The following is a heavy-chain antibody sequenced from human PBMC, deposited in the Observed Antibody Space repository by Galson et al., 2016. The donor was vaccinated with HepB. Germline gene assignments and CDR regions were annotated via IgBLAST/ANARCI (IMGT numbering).Heavy chain of an antibody. V-gene: IGHV4-61*02. CDR2: IYTSGST. CDR3: ARDLKGRQRVPGRYYYYIDV. CDR1: GGSISSGSYY. J-gene: IGHJ6*03. D-gene: IGHD6-6*01. Sequence: TLSLTCTVSGGSISSGSYYWSWIRQPAGKGLEWVGRIYTSGSTNYNPSLKSRVTISVDTSKNQFSLKLSSVTAPDTAVYYCARDLKGRQRVPGRYYYYIDVWGKGTTVTVSS.